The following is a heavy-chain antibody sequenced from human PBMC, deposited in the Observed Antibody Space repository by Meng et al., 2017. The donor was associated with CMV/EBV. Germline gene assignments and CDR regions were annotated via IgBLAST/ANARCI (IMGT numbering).Heavy chain of an antibody. CDR1: GFTFSNAW. D-gene: IGHD3-22*01. V-gene: IGHV3-15*01. CDR2: IKSKTDGGTT. CDR3: AKGHKWLLQPSDYFDY. J-gene: IGHJ4*02. Sequence: GESLKISCAASGFTFSNAWMSWVRQAPGKGLEWVGRIKSKTDGGTTDYAAPVKGRFTISRDDSKNTLYLQMNSLKTEDTAVYYCAKGHKWLLQPSDYFDYWGQGTLVTVSS.